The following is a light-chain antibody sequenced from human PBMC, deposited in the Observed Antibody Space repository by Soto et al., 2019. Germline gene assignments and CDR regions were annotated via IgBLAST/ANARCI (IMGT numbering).Light chain of an antibody. J-gene: IGLJ2*01. Sequence: QSVLTQPPSASGTPGQRVTISCSGSNSNIGRNTVSWYQQVPGTAPKSLIYSDDQRPSGVPDRISGSRSGTSASLAISGLQSGDEAECYCAAWDDTLRARVFGGGTKLTVL. CDR2: SDD. CDR3: AAWDDTLRARV. CDR1: NSNIGRNT. V-gene: IGLV1-44*01.